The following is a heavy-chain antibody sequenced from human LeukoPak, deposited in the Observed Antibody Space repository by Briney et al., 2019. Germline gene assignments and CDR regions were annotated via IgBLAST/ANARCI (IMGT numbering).Heavy chain of an antibody. CDR2: ISSSSTYI. V-gene: IGHV3-21*01. J-gene: IGHJ3*02. D-gene: IGHD3-10*01. CDR1: GITFSNYS. Sequence: GGSLRPSCAASGITFSNYSMNWVRQAPGQGLEWVSSISSSSTYIYYADSVKGRFTISRDNAKNSLHLQMTSLRAEDTAVYYCASNFPRGMVRGVIITGPFDIWGQGTMVTVSS. CDR3: ASNFPRGMVRGVIITGPFDI.